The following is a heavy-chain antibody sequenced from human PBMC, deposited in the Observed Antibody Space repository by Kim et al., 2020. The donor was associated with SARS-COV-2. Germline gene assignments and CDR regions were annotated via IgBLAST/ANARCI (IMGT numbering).Heavy chain of an antibody. CDR3: ARSATSAGHAFDY. J-gene: IGHJ4*02. V-gene: IGHV4-4*08. Sequence: YTPALRRRVTRSVDTSKTQFAQKRSSVTAADTAVYYCARSATSAGHAFDYWGQGTLVTVSS.